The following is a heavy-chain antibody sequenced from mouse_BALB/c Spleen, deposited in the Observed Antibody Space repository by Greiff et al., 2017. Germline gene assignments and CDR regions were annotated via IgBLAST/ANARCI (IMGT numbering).Heavy chain of an antibody. CDR3: ARQNYDYDEEGRDYYAMDY. V-gene: IGHV1-55*01. J-gene: IGHJ4*01. CDR1: GFTFSSSY. D-gene: IGHD2-4*01. CDR2: IYAGTGGT. Sequence: QVHVKQSGAELVKPGASVKLSCKTSGFTFSSSYISWLKQKPGQSLEWIAWIYAGTGGTSYNQKFTGKAQLTVDTSSSTAYMQFSSLTTEDSAIYYCARQNYDYDEEGRDYYAMDYWGQGTSVTVSS.